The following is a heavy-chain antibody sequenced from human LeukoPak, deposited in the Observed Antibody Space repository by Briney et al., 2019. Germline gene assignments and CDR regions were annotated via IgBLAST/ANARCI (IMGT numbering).Heavy chain of an antibody. Sequence: SETLSLTCTVSGGSISSYYWSWIRQPPGKGLEWIGYIYYSGSTNYNPSLKSRVTISVDTSKNQFSLKLSSVTAADTAVYYRAGHLHYSYGQYYFDYWGQGTLVTVSS. V-gene: IGHV4-59*08. CDR3: AGHLHYSYGQYYFDY. D-gene: IGHD5-18*01. CDR2: IYYSGST. CDR1: GGSISSYY. J-gene: IGHJ4*02.